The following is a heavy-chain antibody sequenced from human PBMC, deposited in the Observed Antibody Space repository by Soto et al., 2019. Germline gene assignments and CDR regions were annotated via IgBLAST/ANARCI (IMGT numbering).Heavy chain of an antibody. CDR1: GFTFSGYW. Sequence: SLRLSCAASGFTFSGYWMSWVRQAPGKGLEWVANINEDGSQKNYVDSVGGRFTISRDNAQNSLFLQMNSLRPEDTAVFYCAKGGWLDDWGPGTLVPVCS. CDR3: AKGGWLDD. CDR2: INEDGSQK. V-gene: IGHV3-7*03. J-gene: IGHJ5*02.